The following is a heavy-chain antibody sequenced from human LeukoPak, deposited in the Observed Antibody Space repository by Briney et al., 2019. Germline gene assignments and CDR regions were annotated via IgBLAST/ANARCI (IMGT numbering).Heavy chain of an antibody. CDR2: IKPKTDGETT. V-gene: IGHV3-15*07. CDR3: ITPLPYSAQ. D-gene: IGHD2-21*01. Sequence: GGSLRLSCAASGFTFSNTYMNWVRQAPGKGLEWVGRIKPKTDGETTEYAAPVKGRFSISRDDSKNMLYLQMNSLKTEDTAVYYCITPLPYSAQGGQGTLVTVSS. J-gene: IGHJ4*02. CDR1: GFTFSNTY.